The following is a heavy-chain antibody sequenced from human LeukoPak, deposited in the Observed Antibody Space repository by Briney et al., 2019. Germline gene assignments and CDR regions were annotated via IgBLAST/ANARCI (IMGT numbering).Heavy chain of an antibody. V-gene: IGHV3-53*01. J-gene: IGHJ6*04. CDR2: IYSGGST. D-gene: IGHD1-26*01. CDR1: GFTVSSNY. Sequence: GGSLRLSCAASGFTVSSNYMSWVRQAPGKGLEWASVIYSGGSTYHADSVKGRFTISRDNSKNTLYLQMNSLRAEDTAVYYCARDLLQGSYGMDVWGKGTTVTVSS. CDR3: ARDLLQGSYGMDV.